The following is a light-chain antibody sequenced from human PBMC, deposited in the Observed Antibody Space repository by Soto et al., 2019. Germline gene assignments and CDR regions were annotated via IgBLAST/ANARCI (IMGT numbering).Light chain of an antibody. CDR1: SSNIGAGYD. CDR2: GNI. Sequence: QSALTQPPSVSGAPGQRVTISCTVSSSNIGAGYDVHWYQQRPGTASKLLIFGNINRPSGVPDRFSGSKSGTSASLAITELQAEDEGDYYCQSYDSTLSARYVFGTGTKVTVL. J-gene: IGLJ1*01. CDR3: QSYDSTLSARYV. V-gene: IGLV1-40*01.